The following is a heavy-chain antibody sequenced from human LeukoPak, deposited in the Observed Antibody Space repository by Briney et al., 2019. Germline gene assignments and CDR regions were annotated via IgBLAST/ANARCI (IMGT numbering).Heavy chain of an antibody. CDR2: IIPIFGTA. CDR1: GGTFSSYA. CDR3: AKSYYGSGSLVGFDY. Sequence: SVKVSCKASGGTFSSYAISWVRQAPGQGLEWMGGIIPIFGTANYAQKFQGRVTITADESTSTAYMELRSLRSDDTAVYYCAKSYYGSGSLVGFDYWGQGTLVTVSS. V-gene: IGHV1-69*13. D-gene: IGHD3-10*01. J-gene: IGHJ4*02.